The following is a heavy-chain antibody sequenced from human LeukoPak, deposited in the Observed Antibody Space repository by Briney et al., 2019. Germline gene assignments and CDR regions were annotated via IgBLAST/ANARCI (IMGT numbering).Heavy chain of an antibody. CDR2: INPNNGGT. CDR1: GYTFTSYG. J-gene: IGHJ4*02. Sequence: ASVKVSCKASGYTFTSYGISWVRHAPGQGLEWMGWINPNNGGTNYAQKFQGRVTMTRDTSISTAYMELSRLRSDDTAVYYCARDAAVAGTGWGQGTLVTVSS. CDR3: ARDAAVAGTG. V-gene: IGHV1-2*02. D-gene: IGHD6-19*01.